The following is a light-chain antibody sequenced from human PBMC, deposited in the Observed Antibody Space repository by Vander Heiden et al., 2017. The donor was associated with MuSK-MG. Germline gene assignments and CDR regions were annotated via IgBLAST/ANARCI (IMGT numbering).Light chain of an antibody. J-gene: IGLJ2*01. V-gene: IGLV10-54*04. Sequence: QAGLTQPPSVSKGLRQTATLTCTGNTNNVGYQGAAWLQHHQGHPPNLRVDRNNNRPSTISERFFASRSGNTASLTISGLQPEDEADYYCSSWDRSLSALVLGGGTKLTVL. CDR2: RNN. CDR3: SSWDRSLSALV. CDR1: TNNVGYQG.